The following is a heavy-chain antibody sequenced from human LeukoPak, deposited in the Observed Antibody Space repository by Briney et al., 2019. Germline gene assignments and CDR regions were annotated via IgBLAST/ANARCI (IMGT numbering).Heavy chain of an antibody. J-gene: IGHJ4*02. V-gene: IGHV3-30*02. CDR3: AAPGVPAATYYFDC. Sequence: GGSLRLSCAASGFTFSTYGMHWVRQAPGKGLEWVAFIRYDGSNKYYADFVKGRFTISRDNSKNTVYLQMNSLRAEDTAVYYCAAPGVPAATYYFDCWGQGTLVTVSS. CDR1: GFTFSTYG. D-gene: IGHD2-2*01. CDR2: IRYDGSNK.